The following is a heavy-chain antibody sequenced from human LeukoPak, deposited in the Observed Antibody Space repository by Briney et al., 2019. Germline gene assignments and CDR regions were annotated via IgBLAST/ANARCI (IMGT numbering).Heavy chain of an antibody. CDR2: INHSGST. D-gene: IGHD2-15*01. CDR3: ARELVDIVVVVGAMTQPYYFDY. CDR1: GGSFSGYY. V-gene: IGHV4-34*01. J-gene: IGHJ4*02. Sequence: SETLSLTCAVYGGSFSGYYWSWIRQPPGKGLEWIGEINHSGSTNYNPSLKSRVTISVDTSKNQFSLKLCSVTAADTAVYYCARELVDIVVVVGAMTQPYYFDYWGQGTLVTVSS.